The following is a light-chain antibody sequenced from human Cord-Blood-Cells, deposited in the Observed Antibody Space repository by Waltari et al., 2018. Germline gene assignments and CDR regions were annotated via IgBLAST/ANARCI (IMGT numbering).Light chain of an antibody. CDR3: QQYYSTPYT. Sequence: DIVMTQSPDFLAVFLGERATINCKSSQSVLYTTNNKNYFAWYQHKPGQPPTLLIYWASTRESGVPDRFSGSGSGTDFTLTISSLQAEDVAVYYCQQYYSTPYTFGQGTKLEIK. V-gene: IGKV4-1*01. J-gene: IGKJ2*01. CDR2: WAS. CDR1: QSVLYTTNNKNY.